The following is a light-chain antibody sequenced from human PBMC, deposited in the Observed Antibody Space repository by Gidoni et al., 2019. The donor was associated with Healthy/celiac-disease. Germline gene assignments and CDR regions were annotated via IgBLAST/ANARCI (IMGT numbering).Light chain of an antibody. V-gene: IGKV3-11*01. Sequence: EIVLTQSPATLSLSPGARATLSCRASQSVSSYLAWYQQKPGQAPRLLINDASNRATGSPARFSGSGSGTDFTLTISSLEPEDFAVYYCQQRSNWPPYTFGQGTKLEIK. CDR3: QQRSNWPPYT. J-gene: IGKJ2*01. CDR2: DAS. CDR1: QSVSSY.